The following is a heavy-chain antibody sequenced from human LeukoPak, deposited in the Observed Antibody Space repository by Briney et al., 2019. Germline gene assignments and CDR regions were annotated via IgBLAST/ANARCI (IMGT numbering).Heavy chain of an antibody. D-gene: IGHD2-2*01. J-gene: IGHJ6*04. CDR1: GFTFDDYA. V-gene: IGHV3-9*01. CDR3: ARDETDIVVVPAAMRGRYYYGMDV. Sequence: PGGSLRLSCAASGFTFDDYAMHWVRQAPGKGLEWVSGISWNSGSIGYADSVKGRFTISRDNAKNSLYLQMNSLRAEDTAVYYCARDETDIVVVPAAMRGRYYYGMDVWGKGTTVTVSS. CDR2: ISWNSGSI.